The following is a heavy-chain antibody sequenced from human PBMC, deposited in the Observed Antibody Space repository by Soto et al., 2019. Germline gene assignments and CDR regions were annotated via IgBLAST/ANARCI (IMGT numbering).Heavy chain of an antibody. CDR1: GCTFSSYA. V-gene: IGHV1-69*06. J-gene: IGHJ4*02. CDR2: IIPIFGTA. Sequence: SVKVSCKAAGCTFSSYAISWVRQAPGQGLEWMGGIIPIFGTANYAQKFQGRVTITADKSTSTAYMELSSLRSEDTAGYYCASAEYCGGDCYHAPVDYWGQGTLVTVSS. D-gene: IGHD2-21*02. CDR3: ASAEYCGGDCYHAPVDY.